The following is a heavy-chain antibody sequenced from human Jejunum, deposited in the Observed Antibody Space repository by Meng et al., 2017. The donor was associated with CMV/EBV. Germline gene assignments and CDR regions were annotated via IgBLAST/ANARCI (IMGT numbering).Heavy chain of an antibody. J-gene: IGHJ5*02. V-gene: IGHV3-73*01. CDR3: TRWDTVATIGFDP. CDR2: VRDKGKNYAT. D-gene: IGHD5-12*01. Sequence: SGFSFTGSTIHWVRQASGKGLEWVGRVRDKGKNYATAYAASVRGRFTVSRDDSRTMSYLQMNFLTTEDTGVYYCTRWDTVATIGFDPWGQGTLVTVSS. CDR1: GFSFTGST.